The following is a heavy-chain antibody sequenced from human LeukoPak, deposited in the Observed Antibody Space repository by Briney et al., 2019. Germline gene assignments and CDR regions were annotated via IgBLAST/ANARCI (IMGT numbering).Heavy chain of an antibody. CDR1: GFTFSSYW. V-gene: IGHV3-7*01. J-gene: IGHJ4*02. CDR3: AREGSISGSYYNGFDY. Sequence: GGSLRLSCAASGFTFSSYWVSWVRQAPGKGLEWVANIKQDGSEKYYVDSVKGRFTISGDNAKNSLYLQMNSLRAEDTAVYYCAREGSISGSYYNGFDYWGQGTLVTVSS. D-gene: IGHD3-10*01. CDR2: IKQDGSEK.